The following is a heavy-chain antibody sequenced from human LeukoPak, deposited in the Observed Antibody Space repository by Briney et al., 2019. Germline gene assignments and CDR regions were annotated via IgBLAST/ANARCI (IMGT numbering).Heavy chain of an antibody. Sequence: GGSLRLSCAASGFTFSDYAMSWVRRAPGKGLQWVSSISGSGRGTYSADSVKGRFTVSRDNSRNTLYLQINSLRVEDTAVYYCAKGRDDSSTVFDSWGQGTLVTVSS. V-gene: IGHV3-23*01. CDR1: GFTFSDYA. CDR2: ISGSGRGT. J-gene: IGHJ4*02. D-gene: IGHD4-17*01. CDR3: AKGRDDSSTVFDS.